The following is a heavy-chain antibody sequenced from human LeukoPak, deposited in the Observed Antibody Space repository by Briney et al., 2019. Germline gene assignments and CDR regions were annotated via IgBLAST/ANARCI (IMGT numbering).Heavy chain of an antibody. D-gene: IGHD1-7*01. CDR3: ARRETWNWDS. Sequence: NRGESLKISCKGSGYSFTNYWIAWVRQVPAKGLEWMGIIYPGDSDTRYSPSFQGQVTISADKSINTAYLQWSSLKASDTAMYYCARRETWNWDSWGQGTLVTVSS. V-gene: IGHV5-51*01. CDR2: IYPGDSDT. J-gene: IGHJ4*02. CDR1: GYSFTNYW.